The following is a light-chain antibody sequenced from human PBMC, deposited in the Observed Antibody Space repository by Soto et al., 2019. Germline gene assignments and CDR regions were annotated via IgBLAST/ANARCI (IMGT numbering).Light chain of an antibody. CDR2: AAS. Sequence: DIQMTPSPSTLSGSVGDRVTITCRASQIVSSRLAWYQQTPGKAPKVLLYAASSLNIGVPSRFSGSGSETDFTLTISSLQPEDFPIYYCQQYNSFSLTFGGGTKVDIK. CDR1: QIVSSR. V-gene: IGKV1-5*01. J-gene: IGKJ4*01. CDR3: QQYNSFSLT.